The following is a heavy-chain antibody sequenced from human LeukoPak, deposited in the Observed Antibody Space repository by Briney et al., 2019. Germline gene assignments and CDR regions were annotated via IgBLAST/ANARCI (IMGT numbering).Heavy chain of an antibody. CDR3: ARARIAARPFDY. D-gene: IGHD6-6*01. CDR1: GGSFSGYY. CDR2: INHSGST. V-gene: IGHV4-34*01. Sequence: SETLSLTCAVYGGSFSGYYWSWIRQPPGKGLEWIGEINHSGSTNYNPSLKSRVTISVDTSKNQFSLKLRSVTAADTAVYYCARARIAARPFDYWGQGTLVTVSS. J-gene: IGHJ4*02.